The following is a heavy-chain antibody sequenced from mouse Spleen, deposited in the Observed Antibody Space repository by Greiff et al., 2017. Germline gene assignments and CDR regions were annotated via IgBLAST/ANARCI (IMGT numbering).Heavy chain of an antibody. V-gene: IGHV5-17*02. D-gene: IGHD1-2*01. CDR2: ISSGSSTI. CDR1: GFTFSSFG. CDR3: ARGGYGYVDFDY. J-gene: IGHJ2*01. Sequence: DVMLVESGGGLVQPGGSRKLSCAASGFTFSSFGMHWVRQAPEKGLEWVAYISSGSSTIYYADTVKGRFTISRDNPKNTLFLQMTSLRSEDTAMYYCARGGYGYVDFDYWGQGTTLTVSS.